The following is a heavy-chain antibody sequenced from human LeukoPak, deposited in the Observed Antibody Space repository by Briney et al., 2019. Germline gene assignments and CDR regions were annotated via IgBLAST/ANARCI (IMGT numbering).Heavy chain of an antibody. J-gene: IGHJ4*02. CDR3: TTEGTGLGYCTSPSCY. Sequence: GGSLRLSCAASGFTFTSAWMIWVRQSPGKGLEWVGRIRSQTDGGTTEYAAPVQGRFTISRDDSQNTLYLQMNSLRTDDTAMYYCTTEGTGLGYCTSPSCYWGQGTLVTVSS. CDR2: IRSQTDGGTT. D-gene: IGHD2-8*01. CDR1: GFTFTSAW. V-gene: IGHV3-15*01.